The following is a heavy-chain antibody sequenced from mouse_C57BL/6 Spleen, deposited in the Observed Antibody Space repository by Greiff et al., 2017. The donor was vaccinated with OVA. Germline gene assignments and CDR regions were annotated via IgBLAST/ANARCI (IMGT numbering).Heavy chain of an antibody. V-gene: IGHV14-2*01. D-gene: IGHD2-3*01. Sequence: VQLQQSGAELVKPGASVKLSCTASGFNIKDYYMHWVKQRTEQGLEWIGRIDPEDGDTKYAPKFQGKATITADTSSNTAYLQLSSLTSEDTAVDYCARRDGYYDYAMDDWGQGTSVTVSS. CDR1: GFNIKDYY. CDR2: IDPEDGDT. J-gene: IGHJ4*01. CDR3: ARRDGYYDYAMDD.